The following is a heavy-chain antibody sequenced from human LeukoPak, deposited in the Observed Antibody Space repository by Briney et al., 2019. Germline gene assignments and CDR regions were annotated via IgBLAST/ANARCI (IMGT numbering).Heavy chain of an antibody. Sequence: SETLSLTCAVYGGSFSGYYWSWIRQPPGKGLEWIGEINHSGSTNYNPSLKSRVTISVDTSKNQFSLKLSSVTAADTAVYYCARAGSPSYYDSSGYSTLFDYWGQGTLVTVSS. CDR3: ARAGSPSYYDSSGYSTLFDY. CDR1: GGSFSGYY. D-gene: IGHD3-22*01. V-gene: IGHV4-34*01. CDR2: INHSGST. J-gene: IGHJ4*02.